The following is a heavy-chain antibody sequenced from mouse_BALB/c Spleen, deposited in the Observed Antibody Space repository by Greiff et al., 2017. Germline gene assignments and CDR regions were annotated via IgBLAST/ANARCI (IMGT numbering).Heavy chain of an antibody. Sequence: VMLVESGPGLVAPSQSLSITCTVSGFSLTGYGVNWVRQPPGKGLEWLGMIWGDGSTDYNSALKSRLSISKDNSKSQVFLKMNSLQTDDTARYYCARDEGTTVVAHYYAMDYWGQGTSVTVSS. V-gene: IGHV2-6-7*01. CDR3: ARDEGTTVVAHYYAMDY. D-gene: IGHD1-1*01. CDR2: IWGDGST. J-gene: IGHJ4*01. CDR1: GFSLTGYG.